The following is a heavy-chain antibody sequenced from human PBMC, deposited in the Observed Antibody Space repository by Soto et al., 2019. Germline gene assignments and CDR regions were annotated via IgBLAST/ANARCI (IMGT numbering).Heavy chain of an antibody. CDR1: GYTFTSYY. CDR2: INPSGGST. V-gene: IGHV1-46*01. J-gene: IGHJ6*02. D-gene: IGHD3-16*01. CDR3: ARDGGPGGSGMDV. Sequence: SVKVSCKASGYTFTSYYMHWVRQAPGQGLEWMGIINPSGGSTSYAQKFQGRVTMTRDTSTSTVYMELSSLRSEDTAVYYCARDGGPGGSGMDVWGQGTTVTVSS.